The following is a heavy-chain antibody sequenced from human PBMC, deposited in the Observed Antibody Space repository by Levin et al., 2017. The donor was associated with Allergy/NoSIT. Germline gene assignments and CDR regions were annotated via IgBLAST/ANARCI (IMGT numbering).Heavy chain of an antibody. V-gene: IGHV4-39*01. CDR1: GDSISSDTYY. Sequence: SETLSLTCSVSGDSISSDTYYWVWIRQPPGKGLEWIGSMYYRGSTYYNPSLTSRVTISIDTSKNQFSLKLSPVSAAATAVYYCARDGSGTYQMEYYYYFGMDVWGQGTTVTVSS. CDR2: MYYRGST. J-gene: IGHJ6*02. D-gene: IGHD3-10*01. CDR3: ARDGSGTYQMEYYYYFGMDV.